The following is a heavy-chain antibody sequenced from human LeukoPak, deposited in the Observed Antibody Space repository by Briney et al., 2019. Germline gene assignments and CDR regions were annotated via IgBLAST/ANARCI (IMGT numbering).Heavy chain of an antibody. CDR3: ARSGSPTDAFDI. CDR1: GFTFSTSA. J-gene: IGHJ3*02. V-gene: IGHV3-21*04. Sequence: GGSLRLSCAASGFTFSTSAMNWVRQAPGKGLEWVSSINNVRSHIYYADSVRGRFTISRDNSKNTLYLQMNSLRAEDTAVYYCARSGSPTDAFDIWGQGTMVTVSS. D-gene: IGHD3-10*01. CDR2: INNVRSHI.